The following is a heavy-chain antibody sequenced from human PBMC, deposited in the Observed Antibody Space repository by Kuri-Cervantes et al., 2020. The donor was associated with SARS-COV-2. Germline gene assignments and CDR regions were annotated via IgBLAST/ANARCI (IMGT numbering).Heavy chain of an antibody. D-gene: IGHD6-13*01. CDR3: ARDSPDSSSWYYYYYGMDV. CDR2: LYGGDKT. CDR1: GFTVANYY. V-gene: IGHV3-53*01. Sequence: GESLKISCAGSGFTVANYYMSWVRQAPGKGLEWVSILYGGDKTDYADSVKGRFTISRDNAKNSLYLQMNSLRAEDTAVYYCARDSPDSSSWYYYYYGMDVWGQGTTVTVSS. J-gene: IGHJ6*02.